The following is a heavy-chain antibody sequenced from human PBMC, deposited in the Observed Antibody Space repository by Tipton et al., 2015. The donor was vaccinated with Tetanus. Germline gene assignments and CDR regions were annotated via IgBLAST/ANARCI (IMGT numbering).Heavy chain of an antibody. J-gene: IGHJ4*02. V-gene: IGHV4-59*04. CDR3: ARWIAVTGTNFDF. CDR2: VFHSGTT. D-gene: IGHD6-19*01. CDR1: GDSISSHY. Sequence: TLSLTCTVSGDSISSHYWNWIRQPPGKGLEWIGTVFHSGTTYYNPSLKSRVTISVDTSKNQFSLKLTSVTAADTAVYYCARWIAVTGTNFDFWGQGTLVTVSS.